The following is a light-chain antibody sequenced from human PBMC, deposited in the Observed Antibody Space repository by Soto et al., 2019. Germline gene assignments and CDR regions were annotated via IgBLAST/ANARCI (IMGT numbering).Light chain of an antibody. CDR2: SNN. CDR1: RSNIGSNT. V-gene: IGLV1-44*01. Sequence: QSVLTQPPSASGTPGQRVTISCSGSRSNIGSNTVNWYQQLPGTAPKLLIYSNNKRPSGVPDRFSDSKSGTSASLAISGLQSEDEADYYCAAWDDSLDGPVFGGGTKVTVL. CDR3: AAWDDSLDGPV. J-gene: IGLJ2*01.